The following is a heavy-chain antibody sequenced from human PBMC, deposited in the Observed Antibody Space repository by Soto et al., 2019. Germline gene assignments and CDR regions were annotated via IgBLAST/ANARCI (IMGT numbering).Heavy chain of an antibody. CDR3: AGDFWSGYYPVYWFDP. CDR1: GGSFSGYY. D-gene: IGHD3-3*01. V-gene: IGHV4-34*01. CDR2: INHSGST. J-gene: IGHJ5*02. Sequence: SETLSLTCAVYGGSFSGYYWSWIRQPPGKGLEWIGEINHSGSTNYNPSLKSRVTIAVDTSKNQFSLKLSSVTAADTAVYYCAGDFWSGYYPVYWFDPWGQGTLVTVSS.